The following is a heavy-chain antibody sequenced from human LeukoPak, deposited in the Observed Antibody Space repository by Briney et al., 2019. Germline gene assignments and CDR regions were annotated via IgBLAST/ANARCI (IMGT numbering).Heavy chain of an antibody. CDR2: IYYSGST. CDR1: GYSISSGYY. J-gene: IGHJ4*02. CDR3: AREQWRRGFDY. V-gene: IGHV4-38-2*02. D-gene: IGHD6-19*01. Sequence: SSETLSLTCTVSGYSISSGYYWGWIRQPPGKGLEWIGSIYYSGSTYYNPSLKSRVTISVDTSKNQFSLKLSSVTAADTAVYYCAREQWRRGFDYWGQGTLVTVSS.